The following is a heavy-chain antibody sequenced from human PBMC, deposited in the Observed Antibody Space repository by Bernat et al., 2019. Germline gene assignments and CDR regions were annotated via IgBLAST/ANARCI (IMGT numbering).Heavy chain of an antibody. Sequence: QVQLVQSGAEVKKPGSSVKVSCKASGGTFSSYAISWVRQAPGQGLEWMGGIIPIFGTANYAQKFQGRVTITADESTSTADMELSSLRSEDTAVYYCARVGYDCSSTSCYGFYYYYGMDVWGQGTTVTVSS. CDR1: GGTFSSYA. CDR2: IIPIFGTA. D-gene: IGHD2-2*01. CDR3: ARVGYDCSSTSCYGFYYYYGMDV. J-gene: IGHJ6*02. V-gene: IGHV1-69*01.